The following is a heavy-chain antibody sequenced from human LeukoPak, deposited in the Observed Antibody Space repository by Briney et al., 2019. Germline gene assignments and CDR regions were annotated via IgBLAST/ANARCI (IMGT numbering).Heavy chain of an antibody. D-gene: IGHD5/OR15-5a*01. CDR1: GFSFTNAW. CDR3: LTRLRSTIGVDY. CDR2: IKSKTDGGAI. Sequence: PGGSLRLSCAASGFSFTNAWMNWVRQAPGKGLEWVGRIKSKTDGGAIRYAAPVRGRFSISRDDSINTVYLQMDSLKADDTAVYYCLTRLRSTIGVDYWGQGTLVTVSS. J-gene: IGHJ4*01. V-gene: IGHV3-15*01.